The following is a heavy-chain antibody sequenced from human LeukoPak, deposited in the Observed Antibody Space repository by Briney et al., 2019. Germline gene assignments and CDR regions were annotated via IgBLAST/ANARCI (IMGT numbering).Heavy chain of an antibody. CDR2: IYSGGST. Sequence: GGSLRLSCAASGFTVSGNYMSWVRQAPGKGLEWISVIYSGGSTHYADSVKGRFTISRDKFNNTLWLHMTNLRAEDTAVYYCARQLLYYDVLTGGVDPYYFDSWGQGTLVTVSS. D-gene: IGHD3-9*01. CDR1: GFTVSGNY. J-gene: IGHJ4*02. CDR3: ARQLLYYDVLTGGVDPYYFDS. V-gene: IGHV3-66*04.